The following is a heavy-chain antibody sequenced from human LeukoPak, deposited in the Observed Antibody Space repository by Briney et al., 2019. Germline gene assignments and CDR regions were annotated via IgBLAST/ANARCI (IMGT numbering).Heavy chain of an antibody. Sequence: PSETLSLTCTVSGGSISSSSYSWGWIRQPPGKGLEWIGSVSHSGSINYDPSLKNRVTISVDTSKNQFSLKLSSATAADTAVYYCWAIVTTIKLDFWGQGTLVTVSS. CDR1: GGSISSSSYS. V-gene: IGHV4-39*01. CDR3: WAIVTTIKLDF. J-gene: IGHJ4*02. CDR2: VSHSGSI. D-gene: IGHD5-12*01.